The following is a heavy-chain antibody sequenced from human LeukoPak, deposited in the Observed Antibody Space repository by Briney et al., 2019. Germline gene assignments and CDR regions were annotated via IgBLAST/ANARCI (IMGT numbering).Heavy chain of an antibody. CDR2: IYYSGST. Sequence: PSETLSLTCTVSGASISSRSYYWGWVRQPPGKGLEWIGTIYYSGSTYYNPSLKSRVTISVDTSKNQFSLKLSPVTAADTAVYYCARHYHQNVVVVIAPHYWGQGTLVTVSS. CDR3: ARHYHQNVVVVIAPHY. CDR1: GASISSRSYY. D-gene: IGHD2-15*01. V-gene: IGHV4-39*01. J-gene: IGHJ4*02.